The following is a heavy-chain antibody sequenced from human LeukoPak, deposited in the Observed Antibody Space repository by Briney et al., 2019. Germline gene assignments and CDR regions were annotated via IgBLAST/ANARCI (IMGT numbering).Heavy chain of an antibody. V-gene: IGHV3-23*01. J-gene: IGHJ4*02. CDR2: ITGSGGGS. CDR3: AKKSLWSGPFDY. CDR1: GFIFSNYA. Sequence: GGSLRLSCIASGFIFSNYAMSWVRQAPGKGLEWVSIITGSGGGSYYADSGKGRFTLSRDNSKNILYLQMNSLRAEDTAVYFCAKKSLWSGPFDYWGQGTLVTVFS. D-gene: IGHD3-3*01.